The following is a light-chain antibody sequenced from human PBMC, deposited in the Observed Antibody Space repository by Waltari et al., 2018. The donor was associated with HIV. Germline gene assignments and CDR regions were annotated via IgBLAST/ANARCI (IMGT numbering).Light chain of an antibody. CDR1: SSDVGGSKY. V-gene: IGLV2-8*01. J-gene: IGLJ3*02. CDR3: NSYAGSNNWV. CDR2: EVN. Sequence: QSALTQPPSASGSPGQSVTISCTGTSSDVGGSKYVSWYQQHPGKAPKLMIYEVNKRPSGVPARCSGSKSANTASLTVSGLQADDEADYYCNSYAGSNNWVFGGGTKLTVL.